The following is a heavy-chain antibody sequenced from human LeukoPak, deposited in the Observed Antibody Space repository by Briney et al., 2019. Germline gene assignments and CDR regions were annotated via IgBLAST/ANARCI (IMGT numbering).Heavy chain of an antibody. CDR1: GGSISSGSYY. CDR3: ARVFAPHDAFDV. D-gene: IGHD3-10*02. Sequence: SETLSLTCTVSGGSISSGSYYWSWIRQPAGKGLEWIGRIYTSGSTNYNPSLKSRVTISVDTSKNQFSLKLSSVTAADTAVYYCARVFAPHDAFDVWGQGTMVTVSS. J-gene: IGHJ3*01. V-gene: IGHV4-61*02. CDR2: IYTSGST.